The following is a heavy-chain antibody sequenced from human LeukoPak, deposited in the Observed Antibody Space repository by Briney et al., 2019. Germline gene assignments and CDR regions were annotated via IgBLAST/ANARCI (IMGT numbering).Heavy chain of an antibody. V-gene: IGHV3-53*01. Sequence: GGSLRLSCAASGFSVSSNYMSWVRQAPGKGLEWVALIYSDEATYYADSVKGRLTISRDNSKSTLYLQMNSLRAEDTAVYYCARHWELRGQGTLVTVSS. D-gene: IGHD1-26*01. CDR3: ARHWEL. CDR1: GFSVSSNY. CDR2: IYSDEAT. J-gene: IGHJ4*02.